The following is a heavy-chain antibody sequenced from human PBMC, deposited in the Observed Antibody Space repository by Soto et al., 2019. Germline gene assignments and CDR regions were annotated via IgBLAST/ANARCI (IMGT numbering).Heavy chain of an antibody. D-gene: IGHD1-26*01. CDR1: GASISGFY. Sequence: LSLTCTASGASISGFYWSWIRKSAGKGLEWIGRIYATGTTDYNPSLKSRVMMSVDTSKKQFSLKLRSVTAADTAVYYCARGTRSGSYYYYGLDVWGQGTTVTVSS. CDR3: ARGTRSGSYYYYGLDV. CDR2: IYATGTT. V-gene: IGHV4-4*07. J-gene: IGHJ6*02.